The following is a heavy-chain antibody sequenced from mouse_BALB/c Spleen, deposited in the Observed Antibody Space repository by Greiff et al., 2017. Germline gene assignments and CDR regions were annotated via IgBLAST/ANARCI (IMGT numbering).Heavy chain of an antibody. CDR1: GFSLTSYG. D-gene: IGHD2-1*01. CDR2: IWSGGST. V-gene: IGHV2-4-1*01. Sequence: QVQLKESGPGLVQPSQSLSITCTVSGFSLTSYGVHWVRQSPGKGLEWLGVIWSGGSTDYNAAFISRLSISKDNSKSQVFCKMNSLQADDTAIYYCARNNYYGNYDAMDYWGQGTSVTVSS. J-gene: IGHJ4*01. CDR3: ARNNYYGNYDAMDY.